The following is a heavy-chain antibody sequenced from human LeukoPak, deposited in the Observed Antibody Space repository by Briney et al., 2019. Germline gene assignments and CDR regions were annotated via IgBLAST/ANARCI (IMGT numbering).Heavy chain of an antibody. CDR1: GFTFSTYG. V-gene: IGHV3-30*02. CDR2: IRYDGNNK. J-gene: IGHJ4*02. Sequence: PGGSLRLSCAASGFTFSTYGMHWVRQVHGTGLEWVAFIRYDGNNKYYADFVKGRFTISRDNSKNTLYLHMNSLRTEDTAVYYCAKIEGKYQLANVPDHWGQGTLVTVSS. CDR3: AKIEGKYQLANVPDH. D-gene: IGHD2-2*01.